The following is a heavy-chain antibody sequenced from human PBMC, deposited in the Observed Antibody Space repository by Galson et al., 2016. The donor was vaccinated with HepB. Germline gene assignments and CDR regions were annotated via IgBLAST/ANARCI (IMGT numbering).Heavy chain of an antibody. J-gene: IGHJ5*02. CDR2: INSDGTTS. CDR3: VRDHSVVPTTAYNWFDP. D-gene: IGHD4-23*01. V-gene: IGHV3-74*01. CDR1: GFAFSSHW. Sequence: SLRLSCAASGFAFSSHWMHWVRLAPGKGLVWVSRINSDGTTSDYAESVKGRFTISRDNAKNTLYLQMNSLRAEDTAVYFCVRDHSVVPTTAYNWFDPWGRGNLVTVSS.